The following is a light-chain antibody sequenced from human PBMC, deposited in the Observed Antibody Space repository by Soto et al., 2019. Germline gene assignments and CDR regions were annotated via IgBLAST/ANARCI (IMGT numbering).Light chain of an antibody. CDR2: AAS. J-gene: IGKJ2*01. Sequence: GDRVTITCRASQRISTYLNWYQQKVGKAPKLLIYAASSLQSGVPSTFSGSGSGTDFTLTISSLQPEDVATYYCQQSFTTPRTFGQGTKLVIK. CDR3: QQSFTTPRT. CDR1: QRISTY. V-gene: IGKV1-39*01.